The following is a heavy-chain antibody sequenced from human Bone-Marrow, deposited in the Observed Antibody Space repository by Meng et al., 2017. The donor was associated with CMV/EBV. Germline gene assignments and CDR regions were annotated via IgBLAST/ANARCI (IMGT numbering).Heavy chain of an antibody. D-gene: IGHD3-16*02. V-gene: IGHV1-2*02. CDR1: GYTFTGYY. CDR3: ARAPSTFGGVIVHPPDY. J-gene: IGHJ4*02. Sequence: ASVKDSCKASGYTFTGYYMHWVRQAPGQGLEWMGWINPNSGGTNYAQTFQGRVTMTRDTSISTAYMELSRLRSDDTAVYYCARAPSTFGGVIVHPPDYWGQGTLVTVSS. CDR2: INPNSGGT.